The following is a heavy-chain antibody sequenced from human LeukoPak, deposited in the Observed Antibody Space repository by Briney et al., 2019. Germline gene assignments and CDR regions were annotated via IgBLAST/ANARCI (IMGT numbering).Heavy chain of an antibody. D-gene: IGHD1-26*01. CDR2: ISSSSNYI. J-gene: IGHJ4*02. CDR3: ARWSSGSQYFDY. V-gene: IGHV3-21*01. CDR1: GFTFSSYS. Sequence: PGGTLRLSCAASGFTFSSYSMNWARQAPGKGLEWVSSISSSSNYIYYPDSVKGRFTISRDNAKNSLYLQMNSLRAEDTAVYYCARWSSGSQYFDYWGQGTLVTVSS.